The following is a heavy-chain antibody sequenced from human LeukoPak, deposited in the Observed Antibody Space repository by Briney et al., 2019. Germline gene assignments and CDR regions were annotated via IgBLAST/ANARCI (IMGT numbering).Heavy chain of an antibody. CDR3: ASWGEGALDN. CDR1: GFTFSDNY. D-gene: IGHD1-26*01. Sequence: GGSLKLSCAASGFTFSDNYMTWVRQAPGRGLEWLSYISGNGRDIQYADSVKGRFTISRDNAKNLLSLQMDSLRVEDTGVYYCASWGEGALDNWGQGTLVTVSS. J-gene: IGHJ4*02. V-gene: IGHV3-11*04. CDR2: ISGNGRDI.